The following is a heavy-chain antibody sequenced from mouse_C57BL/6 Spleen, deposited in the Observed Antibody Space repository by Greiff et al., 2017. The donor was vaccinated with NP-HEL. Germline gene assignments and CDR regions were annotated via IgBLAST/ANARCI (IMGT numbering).Heavy chain of an antibody. CDR1: GYTFTSYW. V-gene: IGHV1-69*01. CDR2: IDPSDSYT. J-gene: IGHJ2*01. CDR3: ARGGIYYYGMFDY. D-gene: IGHD1-1*01. Sequence: QVQLQQPGAEPVMPGASVKLSCKASGYTFTSYWMHWVKQRPGQGLEWIGEIDPSDSYTNYNQKFKGKSTLTVDKSSSTAYMQLSSLTSEDSAVYYCARGGIYYYGMFDYWGQGTTLTVSS.